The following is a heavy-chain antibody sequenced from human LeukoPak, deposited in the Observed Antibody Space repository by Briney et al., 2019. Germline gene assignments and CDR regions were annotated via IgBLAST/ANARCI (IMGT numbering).Heavy chain of an antibody. Sequence: PGGSLRLSCAASGFTFDDFGMSWVPQAPGMGLEWVSGINWNGGSSGYADSVKGRFTISRDNATTSLYLQMNSLRAEDTALYYCARVIQVDYDFWSGYHAVDYWGQGTLVTVS. CDR2: INWNGGSS. D-gene: IGHD3-3*01. CDR1: GFTFDDFG. V-gene: IGHV3-20*04. J-gene: IGHJ4*02. CDR3: ARVIQVDYDFWSGYHAVDY.